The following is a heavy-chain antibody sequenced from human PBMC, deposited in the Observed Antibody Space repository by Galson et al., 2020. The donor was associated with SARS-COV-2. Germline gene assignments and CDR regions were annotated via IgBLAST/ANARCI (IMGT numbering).Heavy chain of an antibody. CDR2: ISSSSSYI. J-gene: IGHJ6*02. V-gene: IGHV3-21*01. Sequence: GALRLSCAASGFTFSSYSMNWVRQAPGKGLEWVSSISSSSSYIYYADSVKGRFTISRDNAKNSLYLQMNSLRAEDTAVYYCARDQHYYYYYGMDVWGQGTTVTVSS. CDR3: ARDQHYYYYYGMDV. CDR1: GFTFSSYS.